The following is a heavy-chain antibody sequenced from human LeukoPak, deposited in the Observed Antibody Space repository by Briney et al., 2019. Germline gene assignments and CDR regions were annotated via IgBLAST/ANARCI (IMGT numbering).Heavy chain of an antibody. V-gene: IGHV4-59*08. J-gene: IGHJ4*02. CDR1: GGSISSYY. CDR3: ARHKGYYYDSSGYYYFDY. Sequence: SETLSLTCTVSGGSISSYYWSWIRQPPGKGLEWIGYIYYSGSTNYNPSLKSRVTISVDTSKKQFSLKLSSVTAADTAVYYCARHKGYYYDSSGYYYFDYWGQGTLVTVSS. CDR2: IYYSGST. D-gene: IGHD3-22*01.